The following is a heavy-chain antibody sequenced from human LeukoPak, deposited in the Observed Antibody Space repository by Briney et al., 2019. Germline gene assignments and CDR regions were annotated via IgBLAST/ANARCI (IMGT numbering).Heavy chain of an antibody. D-gene: IGHD6-19*01. CDR1: GFTFSRYG. CDR2: IWYDGSNK. V-gene: IGHV3-33*01. J-gene: IGHJ4*02. CDR3: TRVRGDDKYSSGWYLDY. Sequence: GGSLRLSCVASGFTFSRYGMHWVRQAPGRGLEWVAVIWYDGSNKYYADSVKGRFTISRDNSKNTLYLQMNSLRAEDTAVYYCTRVRGDDKYSSGWYLDYWGQGTLVTVSS.